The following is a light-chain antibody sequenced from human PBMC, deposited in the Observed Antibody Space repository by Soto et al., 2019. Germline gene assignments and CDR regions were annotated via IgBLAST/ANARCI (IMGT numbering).Light chain of an antibody. Sequence: EIVLTQSPGTLSLSPGETATLSCRASQSVSSSYLPWYQQQPGQAPSLLIYGASRTATGIRDRFSGSGCGTDFTLTISRLEPEDFAVYCCQQYDSSPIKFGKGTRLEIK. CDR1: QSVSSSY. V-gene: IGKV3-20*01. CDR2: GAS. J-gene: IGKJ5*01. CDR3: QQYDSSPIK.